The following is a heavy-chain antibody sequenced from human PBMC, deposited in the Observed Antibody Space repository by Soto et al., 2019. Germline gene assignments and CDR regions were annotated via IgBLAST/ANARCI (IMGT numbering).Heavy chain of an antibody. CDR2: ISAYNGNT. CDR1: GYTFTSYG. V-gene: IGHV1-18*01. CDR3: ASGPPRDYYDSSGYYEDY. J-gene: IGHJ4*02. Sequence: QVQLVQSGAEVKKPGASVKVSCKASGYTFTSYGISWVRQAPGQGLEWMGWISAYNGNTNYAQKLQGRVTMTTDTSTTTAYRELRSLRSDDTAVYYFASGPPRDYYDSSGYYEDYWGQGTLVTVSS. D-gene: IGHD3-22*01.